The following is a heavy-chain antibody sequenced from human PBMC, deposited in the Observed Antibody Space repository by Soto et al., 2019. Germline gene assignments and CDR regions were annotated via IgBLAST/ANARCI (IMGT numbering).Heavy chain of an antibody. J-gene: IGHJ6*02. Sequence: GGSLRLSCAASGFTFSSYGMHWVRQAPGKGLEWVAVIWYDGSNKYYADSVKGRFTISRDNSKNTLYLQMNSLRAEDTAVYYCAREGYYDSSGYYDTGDYYYYGMDVWGQGTTVTVSS. CDR1: GFTFSSYG. CDR3: AREGYYDSSGYYDTGDYYYYGMDV. CDR2: IWYDGSNK. D-gene: IGHD3-22*01. V-gene: IGHV3-33*01.